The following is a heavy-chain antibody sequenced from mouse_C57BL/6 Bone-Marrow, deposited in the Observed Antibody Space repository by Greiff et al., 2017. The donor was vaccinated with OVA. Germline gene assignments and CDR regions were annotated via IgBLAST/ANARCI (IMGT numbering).Heavy chain of an antibody. Sequence: EVQLQESGGGLVKPGGSLKLSCAASGFTFSSYAMSWVRQTPAKRLEWVATISAGGSYTYYPDNVTGRFTISRDNANNNLYLQLSHLTSDDTAMYDCARDPMTTVVAGAMDYWGQGTSVTVSS. D-gene: IGHD1-1*01. CDR3: ARDPMTTVVAGAMDY. J-gene: IGHJ4*01. CDR1: GFTFSSYA. CDR2: ISAGGSYT. V-gene: IGHV5-4*01.